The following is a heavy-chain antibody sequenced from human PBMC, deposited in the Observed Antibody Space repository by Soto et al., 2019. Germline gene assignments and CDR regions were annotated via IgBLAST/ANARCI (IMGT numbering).Heavy chain of an antibody. V-gene: IGHV3-23*01. CDR2: ISGSGDST. CDR1: GFSLSSYA. CDR3: AKMRILVTTRGAFDI. D-gene: IGHD2-21*02. Sequence: EVQLLESGGGLVQPGGSLRLSCAASGFSLSSYAMSWVRQAPGKGLEWVSVISGSGDSTNYADSVKGRFTISRDNSKNTLLLQMNTLRAEDTAVYYCAKMRILVTTRGAFDIWGQGTLVTVSS. J-gene: IGHJ3*02.